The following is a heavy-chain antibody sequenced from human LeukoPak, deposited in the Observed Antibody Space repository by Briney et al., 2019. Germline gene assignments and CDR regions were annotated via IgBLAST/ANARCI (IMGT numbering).Heavy chain of an antibody. CDR2: IYYSGST. CDR3: ASYGGPLRYFDL. J-gene: IGHJ2*01. D-gene: IGHD4-23*01. CDR1: GGSISSSSYY. Sequence: PSETLSLTCTVSGGSISSSSYYWGWIRQPPGKGLEWIGSIYYSGSTNYNPSLKSRVTISVDKSKNQFSLKLSSVTAADTAVYYCASYGGPLRYFDLWGRGTLVTVSS. V-gene: IGHV4-39*07.